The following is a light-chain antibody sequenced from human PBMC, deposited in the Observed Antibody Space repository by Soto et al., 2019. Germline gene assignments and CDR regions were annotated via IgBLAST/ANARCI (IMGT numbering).Light chain of an antibody. CDR3: QQYNNWPLT. V-gene: IGKV3-15*01. J-gene: IGKJ3*01. CDR2: GAS. CDR1: QSVGSN. Sequence: EIVMTQSPXTLSVSPGERATLSCRASQSVGSNLAWYQQKPGQAPRLLIYGASSRPTGIPARFSGSESGTEFTLTISSLQSEDFAVYYCQQYNNWPLTFGPGTKVDIK.